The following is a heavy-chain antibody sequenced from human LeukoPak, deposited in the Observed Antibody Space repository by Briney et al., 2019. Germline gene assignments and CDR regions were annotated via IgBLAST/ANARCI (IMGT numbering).Heavy chain of an antibody. V-gene: IGHV3-23*01. CDR3: AKGVRFLDWWILDY. CDR1: GFTFSSYA. D-gene: IGHD3-9*01. J-gene: IGHJ4*02. CDR2: ISGSDST. Sequence: PGGSLRLSCAASGFTFSSYAMSWVRQAPGKGLEWVSAISGSDSTYYADSVKGRFTISRDNSKNTLYLQMYSLRAEDTAIYYCAKGVRFLDWWILDYWGQGSLVTVSS.